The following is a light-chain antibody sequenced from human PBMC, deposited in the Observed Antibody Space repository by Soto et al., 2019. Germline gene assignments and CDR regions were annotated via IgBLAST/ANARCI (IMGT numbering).Light chain of an antibody. CDR2: GAS. V-gene: IGKV3-15*01. J-gene: IGKJ1*01. CDR1: QSVSSN. CDR3: QQYNLWPPWT. Sequence: EIVMTQSPATLSVSPGERATLSCRAGQSVSSNLAWYQQKPGQAPRLLVYGASTRATGVPARFSGSGSGTEFTLTISSLQSEDFAVYYCQQYNLWPPWTFGQGTKVEIK.